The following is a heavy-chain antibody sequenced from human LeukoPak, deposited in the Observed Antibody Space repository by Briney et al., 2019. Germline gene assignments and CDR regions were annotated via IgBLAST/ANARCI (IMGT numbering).Heavy chain of an antibody. CDR2: ISGSGDST. D-gene: IGHD3-10*01. V-gene: IGHV3-23*01. Sequence: PGGSLRLSCAASGFTFSTYGMSWVRQAPGKGLEWVSAISGSGDSTYYADSVKGRFSISRDNSKNTLYMQMNSLRAEDTAVYYCAKNMVGGVIMSSSFDYWGQGTLVTVSS. J-gene: IGHJ4*02. CDR1: GFTFSTYG. CDR3: AKNMVGGVIMSSSFDY.